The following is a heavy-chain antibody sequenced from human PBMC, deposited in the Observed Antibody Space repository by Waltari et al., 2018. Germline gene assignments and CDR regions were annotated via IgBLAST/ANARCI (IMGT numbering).Heavy chain of an antibody. V-gene: IGHV3-66*02. J-gene: IGHJ4*02. CDR1: GFTVSTTP. CDR3: SRARDEDTAMVFFDH. Sequence: DVQLVESGGGLVHPGGSLRLSCAASGFTVSTTPMSWVRQAPGKGLAWVSIMYPAGSTYNADSVVGRFTISRDVSQNTLHLQMNNLRPEDTAVYYCSRARDEDTAMVFFDHWGQGTLVSVSS. CDR2: MYPAGST. D-gene: IGHD5-18*01.